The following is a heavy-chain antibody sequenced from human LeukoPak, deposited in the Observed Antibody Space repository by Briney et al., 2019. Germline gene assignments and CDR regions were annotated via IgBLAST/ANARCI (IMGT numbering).Heavy chain of an antibody. CDR2: ISYDGSNK. CDR3: ARDRVAAAGNFDY. CDR1: GFTFSSYA. D-gene: IGHD6-13*01. J-gene: IGHJ4*02. V-gene: IGHV3-30-3*01. Sequence: PGGSLRLSCAASGFTFSSYAMHWVRQAPGKGLEWVAVISYDGSNKYYADSVKGRFTISRDSSKNTLYLQMNSLRAEDTAVYYCARDRVAAAGNFDYWGQGTLVTVSS.